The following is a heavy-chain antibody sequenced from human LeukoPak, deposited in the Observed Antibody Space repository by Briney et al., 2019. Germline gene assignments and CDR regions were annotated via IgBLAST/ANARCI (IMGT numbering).Heavy chain of an antibody. CDR3: ARYEYSYYGLDV. CDR2: IYYSGST. Sequence: PSQTLSLTCTVSGGSISSDAYYWIWIRQLPGKGLEWIGYIYYSGSTYYNPSLKSRVTISVDTSNNQFSLKLNSVTAADTAVYYCARYEYSYYGLDVWGQGTTVTVSS. D-gene: IGHD3-16*01. J-gene: IGHJ6*02. CDR1: GGSISSDAYY. V-gene: IGHV4-31*03.